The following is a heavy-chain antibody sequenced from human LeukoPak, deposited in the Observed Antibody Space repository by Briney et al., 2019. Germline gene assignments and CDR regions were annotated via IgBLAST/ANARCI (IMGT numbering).Heavy chain of an antibody. Sequence: GESLKISCKGSGYSFTNYWIGWVRQMPGKGLEWMGIIYPGDSDTRYSPSFQGQVTISADKSISTAYMWRCSVRESETGMYYCARHGRRVSARYSYMDVWGKGTTVTVSS. CDR3: ARHGRRVSARYSYMDV. CDR2: IYPGDSDT. J-gene: IGHJ6*03. CDR1: GYSFTNYW. V-gene: IGHV5-51*01. D-gene: IGHD1-26*01.